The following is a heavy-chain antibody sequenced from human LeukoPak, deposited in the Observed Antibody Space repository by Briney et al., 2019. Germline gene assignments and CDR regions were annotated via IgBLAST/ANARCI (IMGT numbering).Heavy chain of an antibody. J-gene: IGHJ4*02. CDR3: ASLYSSGWYYFDY. CDR1: GGSISSSNW. Sequence: SETLSLTCAVSGGSISSSNWWSWVRQPPGKGLEWIGEIYHSGGTNYNPSLKSRVTTSVDKSKNQFSLKLSSVTAADTAVYYCASLYSSGWYYFDYWGQGTLVTVSS. V-gene: IGHV4-4*02. CDR2: IYHSGGT. D-gene: IGHD6-19*01.